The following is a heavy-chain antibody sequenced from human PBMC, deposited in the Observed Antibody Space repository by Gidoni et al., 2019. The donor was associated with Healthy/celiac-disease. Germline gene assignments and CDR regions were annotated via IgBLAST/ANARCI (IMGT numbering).Heavy chain of an antibody. CDR1: GFSLSTSGMC. D-gene: IGHD1-26*01. CDR2: IDWDDDK. CDR3: ARIIVGGATIWAFDI. Sequence: QVTLRESGPALVKPTQTLTLTCTFSGFSLSTSGMCVSWIRQPPGKALEWLARIDWDDDKYYSTSLKTRLTISKDTSKNQVVLTMTNMDPVDTATYYCARIIVGGATIWAFDIWGQGTMVTVSS. V-gene: IGHV2-70*15. J-gene: IGHJ3*02.